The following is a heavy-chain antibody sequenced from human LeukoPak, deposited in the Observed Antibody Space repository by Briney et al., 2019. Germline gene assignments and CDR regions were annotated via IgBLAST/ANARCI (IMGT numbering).Heavy chain of an antibody. J-gene: IGHJ4*02. V-gene: IGHV3-23*01. CDR2: FSGSVDTT. CDR3: AKATLPTCGGARCYYFDN. Sequence: GGSLRLSCAASGFTFTSYAMSWVRQTPAKGLEWVSTFSGSVDTTYYADSVKGRFTISRDNSKNTLDLQMNGLGAEDTAVYYCAKATLPTCGGARCYYFDNWGQGTLVTVSS. D-gene: IGHD2-15*01. CDR1: GFTFTSYA.